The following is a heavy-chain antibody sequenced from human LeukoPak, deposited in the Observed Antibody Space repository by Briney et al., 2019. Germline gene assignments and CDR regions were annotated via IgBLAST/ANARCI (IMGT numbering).Heavy chain of an antibody. V-gene: IGHV4-34*01. J-gene: IGHJ3*02. CDR2: INHSGST. CDR3: ARHGIAVAGTRAAFDI. Sequence: PSETLSLTCGVYGGSFSGYYWTWVRQPPGKGLEWIGEINHSGSTNYNPSLKSRVTISVDTSKNQFSLKLSSVTAADTAVYYCARHGIAVAGTRAAFDIWGQGTMVTVSS. D-gene: IGHD6-19*01. CDR1: GGSFSGYY.